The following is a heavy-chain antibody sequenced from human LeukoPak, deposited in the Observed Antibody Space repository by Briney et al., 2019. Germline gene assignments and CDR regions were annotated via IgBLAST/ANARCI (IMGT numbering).Heavy chain of an antibody. CDR1: GGSISSYY. D-gene: IGHD3-22*01. CDR2: IYYSGST. Sequence: PSETLSLTCTVSGGSISSYYWSWIRQPPGKGLEWIGYIYYSGSTNYNPSLKSRVTISVDTSKNQFSLKLSSVTAADTAVYYCARALYYYDSSGYSPFDYWGQGTLVTVSS. CDR3: ARALYYYDSSGYSPFDY. V-gene: IGHV4-59*12. J-gene: IGHJ4*02.